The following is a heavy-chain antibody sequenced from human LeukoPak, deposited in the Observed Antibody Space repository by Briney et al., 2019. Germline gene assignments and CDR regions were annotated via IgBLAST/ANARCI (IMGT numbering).Heavy chain of an antibody. J-gene: IGHJ5*02. D-gene: IGHD3-10*01. Sequence: EASVKVSCKASGYTFTSYGISWVRQAPGQGLEWMGWISAYNGNTNYAQKLQGRVTMTTDTSTSTAYMELRSLRSDDTAVYYCARSRGSGSGVRLNWFDPWGQGTLVTVSS. CDR3: ARSRGSGSGVRLNWFDP. CDR1: GYTFTSYG. CDR2: ISAYNGNT. V-gene: IGHV1-18*01.